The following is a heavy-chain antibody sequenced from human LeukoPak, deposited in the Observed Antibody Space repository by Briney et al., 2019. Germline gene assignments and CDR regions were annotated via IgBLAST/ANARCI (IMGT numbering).Heavy chain of an antibody. CDR1: GYTFTGYY. V-gene: IGHV1-2*02. J-gene: IGHJ4*02. CDR2: INPNSGGT. Sequence: ASVKISCKASGYTFTGYYMHWVRQAPGQGLEWMGWINPNSGGTNYAQKFQGRVTMTRDTSISTAYMELSSLRSEDTAVYYCATRGYSSSWYVYWGQGTLVTVSS. D-gene: IGHD6-13*01. CDR3: ATRGYSSSWYVY.